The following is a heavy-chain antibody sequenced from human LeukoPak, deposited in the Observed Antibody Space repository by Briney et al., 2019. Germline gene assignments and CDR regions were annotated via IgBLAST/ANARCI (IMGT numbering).Heavy chain of an antibody. D-gene: IGHD5-12*01. Sequence: PGGSLRLSCAVSGFTFSSCAMSWVRQAPGKGLEWVSAISGSGGSTYYADSVKGRFTISRDNSKNTLYLQMNSLRAEDTAVYYRGKDINELLATFFDYWGQGTLVTVSS. CDR1: GFTFSSCA. J-gene: IGHJ4*02. CDR3: GKDINELLATFFDY. V-gene: IGHV3-23*01. CDR2: ISGSGGST.